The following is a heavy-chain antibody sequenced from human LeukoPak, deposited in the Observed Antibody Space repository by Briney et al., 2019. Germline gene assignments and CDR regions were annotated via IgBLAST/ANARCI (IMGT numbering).Heavy chain of an antibody. CDR1: GYSFSRHW. J-gene: IGHJ4*02. CDR3: TTERGGSGAYSTLDY. Sequence: GESLKISCMGSGYSFSRHWNGWVRQMPGKGLEWMGIIYPGDSDTRYSPSFQGQVTISADKSISTAYLQWSSLKASDTAMYYCTTERGGSGAYSTLDYWGQGTLVTVSS. CDR2: IYPGDSDT. D-gene: IGHD3-16*01. V-gene: IGHV5-51*01.